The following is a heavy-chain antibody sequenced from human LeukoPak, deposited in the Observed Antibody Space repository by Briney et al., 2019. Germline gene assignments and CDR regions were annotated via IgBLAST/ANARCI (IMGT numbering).Heavy chain of an antibody. CDR3: ATGEYAFDI. CDR2: INPNSGGT. J-gene: IGHJ3*02. Sequence: GASVKVSCTASGYTFTGYYMHWVRQAPGQGLEWMGWINPNSGGTNYAQKFQGWVTMTRDTSISTAYMELSSLRSEDTAVYYCATGEYAFDIWGQGTMVTVSS. CDR1: GYTFTGYY. V-gene: IGHV1-2*04.